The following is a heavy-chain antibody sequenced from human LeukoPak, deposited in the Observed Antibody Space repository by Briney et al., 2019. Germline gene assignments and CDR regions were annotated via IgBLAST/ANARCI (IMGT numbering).Heavy chain of an antibody. CDR1: GGSFSGYY. CDR3: ARHRWYHLLYSFDY. CDR2: INHSGST. J-gene: IGHJ4*02. Sequence: SETLSLTCAVYGGSFSGYYWSWIRQPPGKGLEWIGEINHSGSTNYNPSLKSRVTISVDTSKNQFSLQLSSVTAADTAVYYCARHRWYHLLYSFDYWGQGTLVTVSS. D-gene: IGHD2-2*02. V-gene: IGHV4-34*01.